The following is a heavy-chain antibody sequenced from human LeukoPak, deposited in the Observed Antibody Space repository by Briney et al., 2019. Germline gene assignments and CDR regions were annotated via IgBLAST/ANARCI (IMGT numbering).Heavy chain of an antibody. CDR2: IYYSGST. D-gene: IGHD3-22*01. CDR3: ARGYYYDSSGYYFFGRYYFDY. J-gene: IGHJ4*02. CDR1: GGSISSYY. V-gene: IGHV4-59*12. Sequence: SETLSLTCTVSGGSISSYYWSWIRQPPGKGLEWIGYIYYSGSTNYNPSLKSRVTISVDTSKNQFSLKLSSVTAADTAVYYCARGYYYDSSGYYFFGRYYFDYWGQGTLVTVSS.